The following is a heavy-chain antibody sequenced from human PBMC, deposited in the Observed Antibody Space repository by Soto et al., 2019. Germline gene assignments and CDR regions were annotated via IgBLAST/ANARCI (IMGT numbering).Heavy chain of an antibody. J-gene: IGHJ4*02. D-gene: IGHD1-7*01. CDR3: ARDHITGTMNPDY. CDR1: GGTFSSYV. CDR2: IIPIFGTA. V-gene: IGHV1-69*13. Sequence: SVKVSCKASGGTFSSYVISWVRQAPGQGLEWMGGIIPIFGTANYAQKFQGRVTITADESTSTAYMELRSLRSDDTAVYYCARDHITGTMNPDYWGQGTLVTVSS.